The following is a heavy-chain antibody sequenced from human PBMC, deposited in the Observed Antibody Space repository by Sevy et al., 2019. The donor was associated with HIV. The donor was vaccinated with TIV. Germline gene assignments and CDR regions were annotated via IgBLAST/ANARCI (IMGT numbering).Heavy chain of an antibody. CDR2: IRSKAYGGTT. CDR3: TVGTTVTLIFDY. V-gene: IGHV3-49*03. D-gene: IGHD4-4*01. Sequence: GGSLRLSCTASGFTFGDYAMSWFRQAPGKGLEWVGFIRSKAYGGTTEYAASVKDRFTISRDDSKSIAYLQMNSLKTEDTAVYYCTVGTTVTLIFDYWGQGTLVTVSS. J-gene: IGHJ4*02. CDR1: GFTFGDYA.